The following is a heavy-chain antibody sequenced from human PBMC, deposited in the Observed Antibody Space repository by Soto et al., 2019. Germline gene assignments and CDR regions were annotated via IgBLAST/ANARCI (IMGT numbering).Heavy chain of an antibody. D-gene: IGHD2-2*01. Sequence: GGSLRLSCAASGFTFSSDWMHWVRQVPGKGLEWVSFISSTSTTIYYADSVKGRFTISRDNAKNSLSLQMNSLRDEDTAVYYCARDVYCISTTCYFLPDVWGQGSTVTVSS. CDR1: GFTFSSDW. CDR3: ARDVYCISTTCYFLPDV. CDR2: ISSTSTTI. J-gene: IGHJ6*02. V-gene: IGHV3-48*02.